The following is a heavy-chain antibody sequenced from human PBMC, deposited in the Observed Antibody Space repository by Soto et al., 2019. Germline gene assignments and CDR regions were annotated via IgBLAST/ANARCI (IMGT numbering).Heavy chain of an antibody. D-gene: IGHD6-13*01. CDR2: IIPIFGTA. Sequence: ASVKVSCKASGGTFSSYAISWVRQAPGQGLEWMGGIIPIFGTANYAQKFQGRVTITADESTSTAYMELSSLRSEDTAVYYCARDRYSSSWYDYYYGMDVWGQGTTVTVS. V-gene: IGHV1-69*13. CDR1: GGTFSSYA. J-gene: IGHJ6*02. CDR3: ARDRYSSSWYDYYYGMDV.